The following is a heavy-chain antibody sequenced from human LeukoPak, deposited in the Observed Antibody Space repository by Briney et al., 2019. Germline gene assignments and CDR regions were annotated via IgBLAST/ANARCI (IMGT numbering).Heavy chain of an antibody. D-gene: IGHD6-19*01. CDR1: GYTFTGYY. Sequence: VASVKVSCKASGYTFTGYYMHWVRQAPGQGLEWMGWINPNSGGTNYAQKFQGRVTMTRDTSISTAYMELSRLRSDDTAVYYCARAAYSSGWYLSDHYGMDVWGQGTTVTVSS. CDR2: INPNSGGT. V-gene: IGHV1-2*02. J-gene: IGHJ6*02. CDR3: ARAAYSSGWYLSDHYGMDV.